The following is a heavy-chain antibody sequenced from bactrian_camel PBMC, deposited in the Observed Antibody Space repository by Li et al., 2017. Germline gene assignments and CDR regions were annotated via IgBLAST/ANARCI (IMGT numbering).Heavy chain of an antibody. CDR3: AADFITARGFPADCLPGRNEFGY. Sequence: HVQLVESGGGSAQPGGSLILSCTASGLSNEHSDMGWYRQAPGSDCDLVATVAVNGITKYYGTSVEGRFSIPRPSVENTVYLQMDNLKPEDTAVYYCAADFITARGFPADCLPGRNEFGYWGQGTQVTVS. J-gene: IGHJ6*01. CDR2: VAVNGITK. V-gene: IGHV3-3*01. CDR1: GLSNEHSD. D-gene: IGHD5*01.